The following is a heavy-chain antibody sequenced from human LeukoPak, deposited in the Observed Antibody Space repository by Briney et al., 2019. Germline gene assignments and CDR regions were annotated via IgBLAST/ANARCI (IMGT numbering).Heavy chain of an antibody. CDR3: ARALTTLTYEGY. J-gene: IGHJ4*02. CDR1: GFTFSSYA. D-gene: IGHD1-1*01. CDR2: ISGSGGST. Sequence: GGSPRLSCAASGFTFSSYAMSWVRQAPGKGLEWVSAISGSGGSTYYADSVKGRFTISRDNSKNTLYLQMNSLRAEDTAVYYCARALTTLTYEGYWGQGTLVTVSS. V-gene: IGHV3-23*01.